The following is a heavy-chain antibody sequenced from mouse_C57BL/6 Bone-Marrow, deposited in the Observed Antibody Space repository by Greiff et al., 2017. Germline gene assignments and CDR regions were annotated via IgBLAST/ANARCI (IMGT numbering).Heavy chain of an antibody. D-gene: IGHD2-4*01. J-gene: IGHJ3*01. V-gene: IGHV3-1*01. CDR1: GYSITSGYD. Sequence: EVQLQESGPGMVKPSQSLSLTCTVTGYSITSGYDWHWIRHFPGNKLEWMGYISYSGSTNYNPSLKSRISITHDTSKNHFFLKLNSVTTEDTATYYCARGLYYDYDGAYWGQGTLVTVSA. CDR2: ISYSGST. CDR3: ARGLYYDYDGAY.